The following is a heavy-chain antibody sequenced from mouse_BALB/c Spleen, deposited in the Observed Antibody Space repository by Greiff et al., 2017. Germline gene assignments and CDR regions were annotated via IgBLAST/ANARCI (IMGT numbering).Heavy chain of an antibody. CDR3: ASSGGRLPLYIDY. CDR2: IDPANGNT. J-gene: IGHJ2*01. D-gene: IGHD1-2*01. CDR1: GFNIKDTY. Sequence: VQLKESGAELVKPGASVKLSCTASGFNIKDTYMHWVKQRPEQGLEWIGRIDPANGNTKYDPKFQGKATITADTSSNTAYLQLSSLTSEDTAVYYCASSGGRLPLYIDYRGEGTTLTVSS. V-gene: IGHV14-3*02.